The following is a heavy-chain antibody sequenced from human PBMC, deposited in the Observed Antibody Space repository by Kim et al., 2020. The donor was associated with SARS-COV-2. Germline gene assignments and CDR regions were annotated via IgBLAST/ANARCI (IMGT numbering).Heavy chain of an antibody. V-gene: IGHV3-23*01. CDR3: AKDMRWFGEVLDY. J-gene: IGHJ4*02. CDR2: ISANGGST. CDR1: GFTFSNYA. Sequence: GGSLRLSCEVSGFTFSNYAMSWVRQAPGKGLEWVSGISANGGSTYYADSVKGWFTISRDNSKNTLYLQMDSLRAEDTALYYCAKDMRWFGEVLDYWGQGTLVTVSS. D-gene: IGHD3-10*01.